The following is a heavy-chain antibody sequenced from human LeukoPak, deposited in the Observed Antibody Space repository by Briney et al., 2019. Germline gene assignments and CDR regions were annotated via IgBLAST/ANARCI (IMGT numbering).Heavy chain of an antibody. CDR1: GYTFTSYY. Sequence: ASVKVSCKASGYTFTSYYMHWVRQAPGQGLEWMGIINPSGGSTSYAQKFQGRVTITADKSTSTAYMELSSLRSEDTAVYYCARDPTDIVVVLAAIPFDYWGQGTLVTVSS. CDR2: INPSGGST. D-gene: IGHD2-2*01. CDR3: ARDPTDIVVVLAAIPFDY. J-gene: IGHJ4*02. V-gene: IGHV1-46*01.